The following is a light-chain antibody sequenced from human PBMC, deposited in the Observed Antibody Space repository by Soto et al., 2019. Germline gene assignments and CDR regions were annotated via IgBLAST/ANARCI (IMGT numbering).Light chain of an antibody. J-gene: IGKJ1*01. CDR2: GAS. CDR3: QQYNNWPRT. Sequence: EIVMTQSPATLSVSPGERATLSCRASQSLSSNLAWYQQKPGQAPILRIYGASTRATDIPARLSGSGSATAFTLTISSLQSEDFAVYYWQQYNNWPRTFGQGTKVESK. CDR1: QSLSSN. V-gene: IGKV3D-15*01.